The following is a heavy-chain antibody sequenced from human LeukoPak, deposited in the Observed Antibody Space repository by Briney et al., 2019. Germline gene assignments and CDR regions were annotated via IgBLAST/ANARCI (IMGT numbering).Heavy chain of an antibody. J-gene: IGHJ5*02. Sequence: GGSLRLSCAASGFTFSSYSMNWVRQAPGKGLEWVSYISSSSSTIYYADSVKGRFTISRDNAKNSLYLQMNSLRAEDTAVYYCARTLLYYYDTSGLHPWGQGTLVTVSS. CDR1: GFTFSSYS. CDR3: ARTLLYYYDTSGLHP. CDR2: ISSSSSTI. D-gene: IGHD3-22*01. V-gene: IGHV3-48*01.